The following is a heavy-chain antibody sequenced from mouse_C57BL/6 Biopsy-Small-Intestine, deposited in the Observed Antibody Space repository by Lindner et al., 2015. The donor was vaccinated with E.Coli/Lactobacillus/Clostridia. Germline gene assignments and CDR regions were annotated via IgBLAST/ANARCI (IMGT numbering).Heavy chain of an antibody. CDR2: INPYYGST. J-gene: IGHJ2*01. D-gene: IGHD2-2*01. CDR1: DYSFTGYN. Sequence: VQLQESGAELVKPGTSVKISCKASDYSFTGYNMNWVKQSHGKSLEWIGNINPYYGSTNYNQKFKGRATLTVDKSSSTAYMQLNSLTSEDSAVYYCARRGLPLFDYWGQGTTLTVSS. CDR3: ARRGLPLFDY. V-gene: IGHV1-39*01.